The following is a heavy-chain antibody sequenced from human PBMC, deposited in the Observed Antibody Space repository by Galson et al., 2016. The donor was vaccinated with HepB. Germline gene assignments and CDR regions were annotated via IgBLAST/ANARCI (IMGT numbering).Heavy chain of an antibody. J-gene: IGHJ5*02. CDR1: GFTFSVSA. Sequence: SLRLSCAASGFTFSVSALNWVRQAPGKGLEWVSYITSTSTTIYYADSVKGRFTISRDNAKNSLYLQMNSLRDDDTAVYYRAKVGKSGWYVLWGQGTMVTVSS. V-gene: IGHV3-48*02. CDR3: AKVGKSGWYVL. D-gene: IGHD1-26*01. CDR2: ITSTSTTI.